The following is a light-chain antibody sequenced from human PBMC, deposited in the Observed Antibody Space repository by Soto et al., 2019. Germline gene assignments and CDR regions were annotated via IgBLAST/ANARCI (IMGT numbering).Light chain of an antibody. J-gene: IGLJ2*01. CDR1: SSDVGGYNY. V-gene: IGLV2-8*01. Sequence: QSALTQPPSASGSPGQSVTISCTGTSSDVGGYNYVSWYQQHPGKAPKLMIYEVSKRPSGVPDRFSGSKSGNTASLTVSGLQAEDEADYYCSSYAGRTLFGGGTQLTVL. CDR2: EVS. CDR3: SSYAGRTL.